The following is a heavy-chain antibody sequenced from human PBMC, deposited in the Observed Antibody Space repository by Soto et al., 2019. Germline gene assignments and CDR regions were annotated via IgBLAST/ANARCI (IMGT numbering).Heavy chain of an antibody. D-gene: IGHD5-12*01. CDR1: GFSVSSNY. CDR3: ARGVGGYEHLWYFDY. CDR2: IYRGGST. J-gene: IGHJ4*02. V-gene: IGHV3-53*01. Sequence: EVQLVESGGGLIQPGGSLRLSCAASGFSVSSNYMIWVRQAPGKGLVWVSVIYRGGSTYYADSVKGRFTISRDNSKNTLYLQMNSLRAEVTAVYYCARGVGGYEHLWYFDYWGQGTLVTVSS.